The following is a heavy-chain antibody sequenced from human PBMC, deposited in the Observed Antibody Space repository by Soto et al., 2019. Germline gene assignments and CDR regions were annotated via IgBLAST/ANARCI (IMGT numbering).Heavy chain of an antibody. V-gene: IGHV1-46*01. CDR3: ARGAYGDNSVWEY. D-gene: IGHD4-17*01. CDR2: INPTSGST. CDR1: GYTFTTYY. Sequence: QVQLLQSGAEVKRPGASVNVSCKAFGYTFTTYYMHWVRQAPGQGLEWMGMINPTSGSTTYAQNFQGRVTMTRDKSTRTVYMELNSLRSEDTAVYYCARGAYGDNSVWEYWGQGTLVTVSS. J-gene: IGHJ4*02.